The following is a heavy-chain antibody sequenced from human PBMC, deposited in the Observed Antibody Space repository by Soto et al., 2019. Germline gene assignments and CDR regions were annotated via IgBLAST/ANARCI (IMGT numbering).Heavy chain of an antibody. CDR2: ISYDGSNK. J-gene: IGHJ4*02. D-gene: IGHD3-10*01. V-gene: IGHV3-30*03. CDR3: VGGQYYLDY. Sequence: QVPLVESGGGVVQPGRSLRLSCAASGFPFTTYGMHWVREGPGKGLEWVAVISYDGSNKYYADSVKGRFTISRDNSKNTLYLQMNSRRPEDTALYYCVGGQYYLDYRGQGTLVTVSS. CDR1: GFPFTTYG.